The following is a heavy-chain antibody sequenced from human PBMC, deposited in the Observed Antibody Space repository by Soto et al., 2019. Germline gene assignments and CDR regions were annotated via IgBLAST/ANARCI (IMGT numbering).Heavy chain of an antibody. V-gene: IGHV1-18*01. Sequence: GASVKVSCKASGYTFTTYSIAWVRQAPGQGLEWMGWISAYNGKTNYAQKFQGRVTMTTDTSTSTAYMELRSLRSDDTAVYFCAREGVYGSVTWGMDVWGQGTTVTVSS. CDR3: AREGVYGSVTWGMDV. J-gene: IGHJ6*02. CDR2: ISAYNGKT. CDR1: GYTFTTYS. D-gene: IGHD3-10*01.